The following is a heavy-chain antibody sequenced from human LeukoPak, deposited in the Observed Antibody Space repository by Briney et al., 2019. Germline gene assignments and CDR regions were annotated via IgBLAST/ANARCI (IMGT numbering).Heavy chain of an antibody. CDR3: ARDGITMVRGVTSHFDY. V-gene: IGHV3-21*01. J-gene: IGHJ4*02. Sequence: GGSLRLSCAASGFTFSSYSMKWVRQAPGKGLEWVSSISSSSSYIYYADSVKGRFTISRDNAKNSLYLQMNSLRAEDTAVYYCARDGITMVRGVTSHFDYWGQGTLVTVSS. CDR2: ISSSSSYI. D-gene: IGHD3-10*01. CDR1: GFTFSSYS.